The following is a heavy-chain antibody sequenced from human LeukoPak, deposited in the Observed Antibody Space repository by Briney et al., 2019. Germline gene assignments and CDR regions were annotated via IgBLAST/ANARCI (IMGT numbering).Heavy chain of an antibody. Sequence: GRSLRLSCAASGFTFSSYGMHWVRQAPGKGLEWVAVISYDGSNKYYADSVKGRFTISRDNSKNTLYLQMNSLRAEDTAVYYCARTPRYCSSTSCYDDWFDPWGQGTLVTVSS. CDR2: ISYDGSNK. CDR1: GFTFSSYG. CDR3: ARTPRYCSSTSCYDDWFDP. J-gene: IGHJ5*02. V-gene: IGHV3-30*03. D-gene: IGHD2-2*01.